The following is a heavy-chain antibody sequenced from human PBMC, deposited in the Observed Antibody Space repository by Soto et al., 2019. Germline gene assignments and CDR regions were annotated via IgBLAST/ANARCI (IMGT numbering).Heavy chain of an antibody. CDR1: GYTFTSYY. CDR3: ATAYCGVDCYSKFDP. CDR2: INPSGGST. D-gene: IGHD2-21*01. J-gene: IGHJ5*02. V-gene: IGHV1-46*03. Sequence: QVQLVQSGAEVKKPGASVKVSCKASGYTFTSYYMHWVRQAPGQGLEWMGIINPSGGSTSYAQKFQGRVTMTRDTSTSTVYMELSSLRSEDTAVYYCATAYCGVDCYSKFDPWGQGTLVTVSS.